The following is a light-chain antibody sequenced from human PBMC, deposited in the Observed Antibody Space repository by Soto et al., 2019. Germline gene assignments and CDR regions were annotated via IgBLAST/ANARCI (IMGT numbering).Light chain of an antibody. CDR1: QNIDTY. CDR3: QQSYNTPRT. Sequence: DIQMTQSPSSLSASVGDRVTITCRASQNIDTYLNWYQQKPGKAPNFLIYAASSLQSGVPSRFSGSGSGTDFTLTISSLQVEDFATFYCQQSYNTPRTFGQGTKVEIK. CDR2: AAS. J-gene: IGKJ1*01. V-gene: IGKV1-39*01.